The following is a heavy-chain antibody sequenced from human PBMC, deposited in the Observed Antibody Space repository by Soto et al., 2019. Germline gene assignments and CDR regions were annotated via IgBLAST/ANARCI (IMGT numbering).Heavy chain of an antibody. D-gene: IGHD2-15*01. J-gene: IGHJ6*03. CDR2: INHSGST. Sequence: SETLSLTCAVYGGSFSGYYWSWIRQPPGKGLEWIGEINHSGSTNYNPSLKSRVTISVDTSKNQFSLKLSSVTAADTAVYYCARVPLNYCSGGSCYRYYYYYMDVWGKGTTVTVSS. CDR3: ARVPLNYCSGGSCYRYYYYYMDV. V-gene: IGHV4-34*01. CDR1: GGSFSGYY.